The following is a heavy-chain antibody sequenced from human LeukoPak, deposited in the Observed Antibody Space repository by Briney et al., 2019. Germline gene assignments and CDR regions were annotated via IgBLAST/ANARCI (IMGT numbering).Heavy chain of an antibody. V-gene: IGHV4-34*01. CDR1: GESFSGYY. CDR2: INHSGST. J-gene: IGHJ5*02. CDR3: ARRSDYDILTGYSNSRFDP. Sequence: SETLSLTCAVYGESFSGYYWSWIRQPPGKGLEWIGEINHSGSTNNNPTLKSRVTISVNTSKNQFSLKLSSVTAADTAVYYCARRSDYDILTGYSNSRFDPWGQGTLVTVSS. D-gene: IGHD3-9*01.